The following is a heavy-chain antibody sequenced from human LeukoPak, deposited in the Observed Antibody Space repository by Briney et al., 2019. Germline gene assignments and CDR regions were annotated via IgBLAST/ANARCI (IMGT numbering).Heavy chain of an antibody. V-gene: IGHV1-18*01. CDR3: ARGGSSGWYVLREPTSFDP. CDR1: GYTFTSYG. Sequence: GASVKVSCKASGYTFTSYGISWVRQAPGQGLEWMGWISAYNGNTNYAQKLQGRVTMTTDTSTSTAYMELRSLRSDDTAVYYCARGGSSGWYVLREPTSFDPWGQGTLVTVSS. J-gene: IGHJ5*02. D-gene: IGHD6-19*01. CDR2: ISAYNGNT.